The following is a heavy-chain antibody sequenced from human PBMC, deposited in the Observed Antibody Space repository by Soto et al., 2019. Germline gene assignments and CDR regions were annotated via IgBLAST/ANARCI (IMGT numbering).Heavy chain of an antibody. CDR1: GGSVKSYH. J-gene: IGHJ4*02. CDR3: ARVFPSYCGGDCSYFDS. D-gene: IGHD2-21*02. CDR2: IFYSGST. Sequence: PSETLSLTCTVSGGSVKSYHWSWIRQPPGKGLEWIGYIFYSGSTKSNPSLKSRVTMSVDMSKNQFSLRLTSVTAADTAVYYCARVFPSYCGGDCSYFDSWGQGTLVTVS. V-gene: IGHV4-59*02.